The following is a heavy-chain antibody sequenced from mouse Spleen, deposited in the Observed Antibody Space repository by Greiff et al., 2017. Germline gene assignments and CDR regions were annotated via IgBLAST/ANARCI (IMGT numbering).Heavy chain of an antibody. CDR1: GYAFSSSW. CDR3: AREGVYAMDY. J-gene: IGHJ4*01. CDR2: IYPGDGDT. V-gene: IGHV1-82*01. Sequence: VQRVESGPELVKPGASVKISCKASGYAFSSSWMNWVKQRPGKGLEWIGRIYPGDGDTNYNGKFKGKATLTADKSSSTAYMQLSSLTSEDSAVYFCAREGVYAMDYWGQGTSVTVSS.